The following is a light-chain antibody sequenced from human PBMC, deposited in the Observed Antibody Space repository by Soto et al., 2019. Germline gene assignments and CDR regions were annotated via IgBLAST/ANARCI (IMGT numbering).Light chain of an antibody. J-gene: IGKJ1*01. Sequence: ELVLTQSPGTLSLSPGERATLSCRASQSVSSSYLAWYQQKQGQAPRFVIYGTSSRATGIPDRFSGSGSGTDLTITIGGLQPEDFATYFCQQSYGTPPTFGQGTKVDIK. V-gene: IGKV3-20*01. CDR1: QSVSSSY. CDR2: GTS. CDR3: QQSYGTPPT.